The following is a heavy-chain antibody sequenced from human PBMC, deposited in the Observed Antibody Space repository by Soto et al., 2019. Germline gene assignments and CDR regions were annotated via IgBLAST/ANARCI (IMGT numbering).Heavy chain of an antibody. CDR1: GGIFGSHG. J-gene: IGHJ3*01. D-gene: IGHD3-22*01. CDR2: FIPIFRTL. Sequence: QVQLIQSEAEVKKPGSSVRVSCTASGGIFGSHGFSWVRQAPGQRLEWVGGFIPIFRTLTYTEKFQARVRIATDESTNTVYLSLSSLTSEDTAVYYCVRDRRIYYSDPHDEFVASDYEVWGQETMVSVSS. CDR3: VRDRRIYYSDPHDEFVASDYEV. V-gene: IGHV1-69*01.